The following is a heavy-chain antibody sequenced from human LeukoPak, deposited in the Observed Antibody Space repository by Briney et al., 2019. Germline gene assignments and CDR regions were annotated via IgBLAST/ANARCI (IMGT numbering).Heavy chain of an antibody. V-gene: IGHV1-69*01. Sequence: GASVKVSCKASGGTFSSYAISWVRQAPGQGLEWMGGIIPIFGTANYAQKFQGRVTITADESTSTAYMELSSLRSEDTAVYYCARDPSRGYSYGYDIWFDPWGQGTLVTVS. CDR3: ARDPSRGYSYGYDIWFDP. CDR1: GGTFSSYA. J-gene: IGHJ5*02. D-gene: IGHD5-18*01. CDR2: IIPIFGTA.